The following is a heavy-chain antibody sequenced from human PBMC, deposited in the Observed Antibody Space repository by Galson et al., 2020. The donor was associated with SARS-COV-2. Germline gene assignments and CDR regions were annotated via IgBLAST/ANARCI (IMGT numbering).Heavy chain of an antibody. V-gene: IGHV3-74*01. CDR1: GFTFSNYW. CDR3: AGALAI. Sequence: GGSLRLSCAASGFTFSNYWMHWVRHTPGKGLEWVSRIKSDGSHITYADSVKGRFTISRDNAKNTLYLQMNSLRTEDTAFYYCAGALAIWGQGTLVTVSS. CDR2: IKSDGSHI. J-gene: IGHJ4*02.